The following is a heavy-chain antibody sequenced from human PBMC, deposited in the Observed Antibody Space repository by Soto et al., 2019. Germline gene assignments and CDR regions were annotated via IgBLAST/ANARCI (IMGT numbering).Heavy chain of an antibody. D-gene: IGHD3-10*01. CDR2: ISYDGSNK. V-gene: IGHV3-30*18. CDR3: AKDHHGSFFFFVEHTTAYDL. J-gene: IGHJ2*01. Sequence: GKGLEWVAVISYDGSNKYYADSVKGRFTISRDNSKNTLYLQMNSLRAEDTAVYYCAKDHHGSFFFFVEHTTAYDL.